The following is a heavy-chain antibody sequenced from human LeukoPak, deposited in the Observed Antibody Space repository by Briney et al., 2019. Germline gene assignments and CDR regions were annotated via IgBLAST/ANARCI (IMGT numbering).Heavy chain of an antibody. V-gene: IGHV4-34*01. CDR1: GGTFSNFF. J-gene: IGHJ5*02. CDR2: IYHSGNA. Sequence: SETLSLTCGVSGGTFSNFFWNWIRQTPGKGLEWIGRIYHSGNADYNPSLKSRVTISVDTSKNQFSLKLSSVTAADTAVYYCARGSAGTVRYNWFDPWGQGTLVTVSS. CDR3: ARGSAGTVRYNWFDP. D-gene: IGHD6-19*01.